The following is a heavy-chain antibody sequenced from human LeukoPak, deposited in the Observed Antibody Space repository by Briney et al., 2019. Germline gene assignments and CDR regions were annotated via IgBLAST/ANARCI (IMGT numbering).Heavy chain of an antibody. CDR1: GFTFSDYY. CDR2: ISSSSSYI. J-gene: IGHJ4*02. CDR3: ARAPYASGSYSGSDY. V-gene: IGHV3-11*06. D-gene: IGHD3-10*01. Sequence: GGSLRLSCAASGFTFSDYYMSWIRQAPGKGLEWVSSISSSSSYIYYADSVKGRFTISRDNAKNSLYLQMNSLRAEDTAVYYCARAPYASGSYSGSDYWGQGTLVTVSS.